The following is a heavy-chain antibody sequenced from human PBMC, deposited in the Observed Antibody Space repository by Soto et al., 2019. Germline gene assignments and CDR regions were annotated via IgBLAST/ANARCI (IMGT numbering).Heavy chain of an antibody. J-gene: IGHJ6*03. CDR2: ISAYNGNT. CDR3: ARVEGVSYYYYYMDV. CDR1: GYTFTSYG. D-gene: IGHD1-1*01. Sequence: ASVKVSCKASGYTFTSYGIIWVRQAPGQGLEWMGWISAYNGNTNYAQKLQGRVTMTTDTSTSTAYMELRSLRSDDTAVYYCARVEGVSYYYYYMDVWGKGNTVTISS. V-gene: IGHV1-18*01.